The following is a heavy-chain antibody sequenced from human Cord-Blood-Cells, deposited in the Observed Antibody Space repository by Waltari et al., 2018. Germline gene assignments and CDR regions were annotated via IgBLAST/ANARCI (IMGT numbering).Heavy chain of an antibody. D-gene: IGHD7-27*01. CDR3: ARGPWGSGLDY. CDR1: GFTFSSYG. CDR2: IWYDGSNK. V-gene: IGHV3-33*01. J-gene: IGHJ4*02. Sequence: QVQLVESGGGVVQPGRSLRLSCAASGFTFSSYGMHWVRQAPGKGLEWVAVIWYDGSNKYYADSVKGRFTISRDNTKNTRYLQMNSLRAEDTAVYYCARGPWGSGLDYWGQGTLVTVSS.